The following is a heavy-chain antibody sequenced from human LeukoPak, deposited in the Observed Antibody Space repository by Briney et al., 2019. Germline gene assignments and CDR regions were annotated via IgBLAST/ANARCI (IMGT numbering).Heavy chain of an antibody. CDR3: ARVGGASSSSWYGDY. D-gene: IGHD6-13*01. CDR2: ISGSGIST. Sequence: GGSLRLSCAASGFTFSSYAMSWVRQAPGKGLEWVSAISGSGISTHYADSVKGRFTISRDNSKNTLYLQMNSLRAEDTAVYYCARVGGASSSSWYGDYWGQGTLVTVSS. V-gene: IGHV3-23*01. J-gene: IGHJ4*02. CDR1: GFTFSSYA.